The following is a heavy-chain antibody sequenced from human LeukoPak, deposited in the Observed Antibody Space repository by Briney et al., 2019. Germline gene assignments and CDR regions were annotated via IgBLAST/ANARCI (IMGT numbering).Heavy chain of an antibody. Sequence: GGSLRLSCAASGFTFCSYGMHWVRQAPGKGLEWVAFIRYDGSNKYYADPVKGRFTISRDNSKNTLYLQMNSLRSEDTAVYYCARGAVEMATTYLDYWGQGTLVTVSS. V-gene: IGHV3-30*02. J-gene: IGHJ4*02. D-gene: IGHD5-24*01. CDR1: GFTFCSYG. CDR2: IRYDGSNK. CDR3: ARGAVEMATTYLDY.